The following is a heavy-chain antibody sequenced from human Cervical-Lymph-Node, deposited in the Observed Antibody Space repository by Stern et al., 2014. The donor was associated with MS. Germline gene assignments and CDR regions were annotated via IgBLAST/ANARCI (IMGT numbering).Heavy chain of an antibody. V-gene: IGHV4-59*08. Sequence: VQLVESGPGLVKPSETLSLTCTVSSGSISSYYWSWIRQPPGKGLECIGYIYYSGTTNYNPSLKSRVTISVDTSKNQFSLRLTSVTAADTAVYYCARWGGSTDAFDIWGQGTMATVSS. CDR3: ARWGGSTDAFDI. CDR1: SGSISSYY. CDR2: IYYSGTT. J-gene: IGHJ3*02. D-gene: IGHD3-16*01.